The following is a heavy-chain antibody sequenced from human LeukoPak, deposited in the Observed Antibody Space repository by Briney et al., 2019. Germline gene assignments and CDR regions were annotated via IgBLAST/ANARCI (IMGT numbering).Heavy chain of an antibody. CDR2: IYYSGST. V-gene: IGHV4-59*01. J-gene: IGHJ3*02. CDR3: ARVIVRTEDAFDI. CDR1: GGSISSYY. D-gene: IGHD3-22*01. Sequence: KPSETLSLTCTVSGGSISSYYWSWIRQLPGKGLEWIGYIYYSGSTNYNPSLKSRVTISVDTSKNQFSLKLSPVTAADTAVYYCARVIVRTEDAFDIWGQGTMVTVSS.